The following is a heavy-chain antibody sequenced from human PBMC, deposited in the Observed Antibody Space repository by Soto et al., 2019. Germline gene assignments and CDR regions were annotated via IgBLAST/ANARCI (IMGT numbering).Heavy chain of an antibody. CDR2: IYYSGST. Sequence: SETLSLTCTVSGGSISSGDYYWSWIRQPPGKGLEWIGYIYYSGSTYYNPSLKSRVTISVDTSKNQFSLKLSSVTAADTAVYYCARELLEYNLYDPWGQGTLVTVSS. D-gene: IGHD2-15*01. CDR1: GGSISSGDYY. J-gene: IGHJ5*02. V-gene: IGHV4-30-4*01. CDR3: ARELLEYNLYDP.